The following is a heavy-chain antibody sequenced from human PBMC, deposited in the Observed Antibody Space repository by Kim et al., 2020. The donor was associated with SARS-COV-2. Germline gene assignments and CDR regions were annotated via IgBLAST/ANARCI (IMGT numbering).Heavy chain of an antibody. Sequence: SVKVSCKASGGTFSSYAISWVRQAPGQGLEWMGGIIPIFGTANYAQKFQGRVTITADESTSTAYMELSSLRSEDTAVYYCARDFNDILTGYYKLTFRSEVNYYYYGMDVWGQGTTVTVSS. J-gene: IGHJ6*02. CDR3: ARDFNDILTGYYKLTFRSEVNYYYYGMDV. D-gene: IGHD3-9*01. V-gene: IGHV1-69*13. CDR1: GGTFSSYA. CDR2: IIPIFGTA.